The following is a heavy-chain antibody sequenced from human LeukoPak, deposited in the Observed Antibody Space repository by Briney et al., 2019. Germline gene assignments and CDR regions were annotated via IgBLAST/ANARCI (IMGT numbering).Heavy chain of an antibody. Sequence: SETLFLTCTVSGGSISSSSYYWGWIRQPPGKGLEWIGSIYYSGSTYYNPSLKSRVTISVDTSKNQFSLKLSSVTAADTAVYYCARHEDTAMVYYYFDYWGQGTLVTVSS. D-gene: IGHD5-18*01. J-gene: IGHJ4*02. CDR1: GGSISSSSYY. V-gene: IGHV4-39*01. CDR3: ARHEDTAMVYYYFDY. CDR2: IYYSGST.